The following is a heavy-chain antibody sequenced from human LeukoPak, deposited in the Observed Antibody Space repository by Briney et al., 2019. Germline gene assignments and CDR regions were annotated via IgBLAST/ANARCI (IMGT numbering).Heavy chain of an antibody. D-gene: IGHD6-13*01. CDR1: GFTFSSYG. CDR3: ARGTAAGTFDY. Sequence: GGSLRLSCAASGFTFSSYGMNWVRKAPGKGLEWVAVIWYDGSNKYYADSVKGRFTISRDNSKNTLYLQMNSLRAEDTAVYYCARGTAAGTFDYWGQGTLVTVSS. V-gene: IGHV3-33*01. CDR2: IWYDGSNK. J-gene: IGHJ4*02.